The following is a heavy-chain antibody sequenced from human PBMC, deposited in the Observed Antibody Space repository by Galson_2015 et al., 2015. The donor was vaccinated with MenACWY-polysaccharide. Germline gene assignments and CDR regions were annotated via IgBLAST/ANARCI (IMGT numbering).Heavy chain of an antibody. Sequence: SLRLSCAASGFTFRTFPLNWVRQTPGKGLEWVAGISGSGNRAFYADSVRGRFTISRDNPRNTLYLQMNSLRADDTALYYCAKSGGDGVTVFATVPTAPESWGQGTLVTVSS. D-gene: IGHD2-21*01. CDR3: AKSGGDGVTVFATVPTAPES. CDR2: ISGSGNRA. J-gene: IGHJ4*02. V-gene: IGHV3-23*01. CDR1: GFTFRTFP.